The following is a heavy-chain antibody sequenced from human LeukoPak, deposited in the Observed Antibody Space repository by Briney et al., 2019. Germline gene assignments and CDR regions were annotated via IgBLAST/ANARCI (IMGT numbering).Heavy chain of an antibody. CDR3: ASFYYNLGYGGFDI. V-gene: IGHV3-23*01. D-gene: IGHD4-23*01. J-gene: IGHJ3*02. Sequence: GGSLRLSCAASGFTFAGYAMSWVRQAPGEGLEWVSAISGTDGSTYYADSVRGRFTISRDKSKNTLYLQMNSLRAEDTAVYYCASFYYNLGYGGFDIWGQGTMVTVSS. CDR2: ISGTDGST. CDR1: GFTFAGYA.